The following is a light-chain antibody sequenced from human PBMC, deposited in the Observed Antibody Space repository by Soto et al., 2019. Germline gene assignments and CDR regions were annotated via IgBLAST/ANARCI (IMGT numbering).Light chain of an antibody. J-gene: IGKJ1*01. Sequence: DIQMTQSPSTLSASLGDRVTITCRASQTVNAWLAWYQHKPGKAPKPLIYDASILESGVPARFSGSGSGTEFILTISSLQPDDVGTYYCQQYNTHSGTFGQGTKX. CDR1: QTVNAW. V-gene: IGKV1-5*01. CDR2: DAS. CDR3: QQYNTHSGT.